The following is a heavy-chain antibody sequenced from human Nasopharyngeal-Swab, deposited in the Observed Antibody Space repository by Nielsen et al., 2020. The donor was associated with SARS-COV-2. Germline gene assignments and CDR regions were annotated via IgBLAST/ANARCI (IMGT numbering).Heavy chain of an antibody. J-gene: IGHJ3*02. Sequence: GESLKISCAASGFTFSSYSMNWVRQAPGKGLEWVSSITSGSSYIHYAASVKGRFTISRDNAKHSLFLQMNSLRAEDTAVYYCARGYDFRSGSNAFDIWGQGTMVTVSS. CDR2: ITSGSSYI. D-gene: IGHD3-3*01. CDR3: ARGYDFRSGSNAFDI. CDR1: GFTFSSYS. V-gene: IGHV3-21*01.